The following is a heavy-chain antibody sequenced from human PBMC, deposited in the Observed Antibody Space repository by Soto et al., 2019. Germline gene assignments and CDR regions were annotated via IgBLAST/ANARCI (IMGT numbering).Heavy chain of an antibody. CDR3: TVVPAAMRYYYYGMDV. CDR2: IKSKTDGGTT. CDR1: GFTFSNAW. V-gene: IGHV3-15*07. Sequence: GGSLRLSCAASGFTFSNAWMNWVRQAPGKGLEWVGRIKSKTDGGTTDYAAPVKGRFTISRDDSKNTLYLQMNSLKTEDTAVYYCTVVPAAMRYYYYGMDVWGQGTTVTVSS. D-gene: IGHD2-2*01. J-gene: IGHJ6*02.